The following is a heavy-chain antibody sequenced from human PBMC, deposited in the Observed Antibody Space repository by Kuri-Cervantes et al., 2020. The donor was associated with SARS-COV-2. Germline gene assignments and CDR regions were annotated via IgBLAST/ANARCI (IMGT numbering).Heavy chain of an antibody. Sequence: SETLSLTCTVSGGSISSGSYYWSWIRQPAGKGLEWIGRIYTSGSTNYNPSLKSRVTISVGTSKNQFSLKLSSVTAADTAVYYCARGTVGAPGGGMDVWGQGTTVTVSS. CDR1: GGSISSGSYY. V-gene: IGHV4-61*02. J-gene: IGHJ6*02. D-gene: IGHD1-26*01. CDR3: ARGTVGAPGGGMDV. CDR2: IYTSGST.